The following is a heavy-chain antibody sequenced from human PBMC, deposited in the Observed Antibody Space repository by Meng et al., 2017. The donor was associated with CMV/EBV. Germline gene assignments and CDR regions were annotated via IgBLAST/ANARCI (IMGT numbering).Heavy chain of an antibody. D-gene: IGHD4-11*01. V-gene: IGHV3-30*04. CDR2: ISNDGNNK. CDR3: AREEETTDSYYFDY. CDR1: GFGCISSS. Sequence: YGFGCISSSMHWVREAPGKGKEWVAVISNDGNNKYYADSEKGRFTISRDNSKNKLYLQMNSLRAEDTAVYYCAREEETTDSYYFDYWGQGTLVTVSS. J-gene: IGHJ4*02.